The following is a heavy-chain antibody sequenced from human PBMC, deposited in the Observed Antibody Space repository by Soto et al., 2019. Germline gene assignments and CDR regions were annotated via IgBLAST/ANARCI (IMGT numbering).Heavy chain of an antibody. CDR2: IYTGGGT. J-gene: IGHJ3*02. D-gene: IGHD6-19*01. V-gene: IGHV3-66*01. CDR3: ARGYSSGWPHDAFDI. CDR1: GFTVSFNF. Sequence: GGSLRLSCAAAGFTVSFNFMSWVRQAPGKGLEWVSVIYTGGGTKYADSVKGRFIISRDNSKNTLYLQMNSLRAEDTALYYCARGYSSGWPHDAFDIWGQGTMVTVSS.